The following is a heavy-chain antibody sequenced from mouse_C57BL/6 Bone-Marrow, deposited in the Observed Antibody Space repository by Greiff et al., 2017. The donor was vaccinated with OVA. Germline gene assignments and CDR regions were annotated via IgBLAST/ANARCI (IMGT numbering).Heavy chain of an antibody. D-gene: IGHD1-1*01. CDR3: AVYSFAY. J-gene: IGHJ3*01. Sequence: VQLQQSGAELVRPGTSVKLSCKASGYTFTSYWMHWVKQRPGQGLEWIGVIDPSDSYTNYNQKFKGKATLTVDTSSSTAYMQLSSLTSEDSAVYYCAVYSFAYWGQGTLVTVSA. CDR1: GYTFTSYW. V-gene: IGHV1-59*01. CDR2: IDPSDSYT.